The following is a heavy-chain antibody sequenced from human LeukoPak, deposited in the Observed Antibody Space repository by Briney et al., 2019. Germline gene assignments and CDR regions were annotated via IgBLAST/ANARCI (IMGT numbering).Heavy chain of an antibody. CDR1: RFTFSNYA. CDR2: ISGGGGST. D-gene: IGHD6-19*01. J-gene: IGHJ4*02. Sequence: PGGSLRLSCAASRFTFSNYAMSWVRQAPGKGLEWVSAISGGGGSTYYADSVKGRLTIARDNSKNRLYLQMNSLRAEDTAVYYCAKDGSSSPYYFDQWGQGTLVTVSS. CDR3: AKDGSSSPYYFDQ. V-gene: IGHV3-23*01.